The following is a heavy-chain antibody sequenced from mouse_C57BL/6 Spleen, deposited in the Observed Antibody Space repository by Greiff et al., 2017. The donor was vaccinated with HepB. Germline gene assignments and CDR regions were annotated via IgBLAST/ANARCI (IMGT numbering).Heavy chain of an antibody. CDR2: INPSSGYT. J-gene: IGHJ2*01. Sequence: VKLVESGAELAKPGASVKLSCKASGYTFTSYWMHWVKQRPGQGLEWIGYINPSSGYTKYNQKVKDKATLTADKASSTAYMQLSSLTYEDSAVYNCATDYYGSSPYFDYWGQGTTLTVSS. CDR3: ATDYYGSSPYFDY. D-gene: IGHD1-1*01. CDR1: GYTFTSYW. V-gene: IGHV1-7*01.